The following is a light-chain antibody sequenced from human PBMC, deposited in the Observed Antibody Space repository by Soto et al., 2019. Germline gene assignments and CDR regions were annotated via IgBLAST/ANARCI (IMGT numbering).Light chain of an antibody. CDR2: GAS. CDR3: QQYNNWPLT. V-gene: IGKV3-15*01. CDR1: QSVSSN. J-gene: IGKJ4*01. Sequence: EIVMTQSPATLSVSRGERATLSCRASQSVSSNLAWYQQKPGQAPRLIIYGASTRATGIPARFNGSGSGTEFTLTISSLQSEDFAVYYCQQYNNWPLTFGGGNKVEIK.